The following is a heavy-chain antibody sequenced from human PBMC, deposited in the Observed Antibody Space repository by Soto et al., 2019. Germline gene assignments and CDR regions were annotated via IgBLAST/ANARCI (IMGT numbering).Heavy chain of an antibody. Sequence: QVQLVQSGAEVKKPGASVKVSCKASGYTFTSYGISWVRQAPGQGLEWMGWISAYNGNTNYAQKPQGRVTMTTDTSPSTAYMELRSLRSDDAAVYYCSRVYSSTMVRGELSEYWGQGTLVTFSS. CDR2: ISAYNGNT. CDR1: GYTFTSYG. V-gene: IGHV1-18*01. J-gene: IGHJ4*02. CDR3: SRVYSSTMVRGELSEY. D-gene: IGHD3-10*01.